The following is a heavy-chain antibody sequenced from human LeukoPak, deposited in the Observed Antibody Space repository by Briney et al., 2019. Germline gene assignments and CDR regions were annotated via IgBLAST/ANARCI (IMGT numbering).Heavy chain of an antibody. Sequence: PSETLSLTCAVYGGSFSGYSWTWIRQPPGKGLEWIGEIDRSGSTNYNPSLKSRLTISVDTSKNQFSLKLNSVTAADTVVYYCARGSAAGLAYWGQGTLVTVSS. J-gene: IGHJ4*02. V-gene: IGHV4-34*01. D-gene: IGHD6-13*01. CDR2: IDRSGST. CDR3: ARGSAAGLAY. CDR1: GGSFSGYS.